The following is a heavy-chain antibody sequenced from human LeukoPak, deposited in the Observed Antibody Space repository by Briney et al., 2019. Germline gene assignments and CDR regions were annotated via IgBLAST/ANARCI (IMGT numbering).Heavy chain of an antibody. CDR2: IYTSGST. V-gene: IGHV4-61*02. CDR3: AREANPPGSFFDY. CDR1: GGSISSGSYY. J-gene: IGHJ4*02. D-gene: IGHD6-6*01. Sequence: SQTLSLTCTVSGGSISSGSYYWNWIRQPAGKGLEWIGRIYTSGSTNYNPSLKSRVTTSVDASKNQFSLKLSSVTAADTAVYYCAREANPPGSFFDYWGQGTLVTVSS.